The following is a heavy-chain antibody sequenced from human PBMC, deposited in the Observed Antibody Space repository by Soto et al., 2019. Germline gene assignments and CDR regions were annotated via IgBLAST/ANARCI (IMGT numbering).Heavy chain of an antibody. CDR2: IYYNGST. V-gene: IGHV4-59*08. CDR3: ARTPIGYCSGGTCSNWFDP. D-gene: IGHD2-15*01. CDR1: GRSINGYC. J-gene: IGHJ5*02. Sequence: SATLSLTCTVSGRSINGYCWCWIRQPAGKGLEWIGYIYYNGSTYLKPSLKSRVTMSVDTSKNQFSLNLRSVTAADTAVYYCARTPIGYCSGGTCSNWFDPWGQGTPVTVS.